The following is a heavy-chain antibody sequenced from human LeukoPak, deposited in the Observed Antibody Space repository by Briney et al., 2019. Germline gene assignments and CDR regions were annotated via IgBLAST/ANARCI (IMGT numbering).Heavy chain of an antibody. Sequence: PGGSLRLSCAASGFTFDDYGMSWVRQAPGKGLEWVSAVSGSGGSTYYADSVKGRFTISRDNSKNTLYLQMNSLRAEDTAVYYCTRLGYCSSTSCLDYWGQGTLVTVSS. CDR2: VSGSGGST. CDR1: GFTFDDYG. CDR3: TRLGYCSSTSCLDY. V-gene: IGHV3-23*01. D-gene: IGHD2-2*01. J-gene: IGHJ4*02.